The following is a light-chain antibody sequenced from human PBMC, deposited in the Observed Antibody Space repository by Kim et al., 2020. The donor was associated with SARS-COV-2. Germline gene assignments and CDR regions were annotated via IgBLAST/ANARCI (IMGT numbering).Light chain of an antibody. CDR2: DND. CDR3: GTWDNSLSAVV. J-gene: IGLJ2*01. Sequence: QSVLPQPPSVSAAPGQKVTISCSGSSSNIANNHVAWYQQVPGTAPKLLIYDNDKRPSGISDRFSGSKSGTSATLGITGLQTGDEADYHCGTWDNSLSAVVFGGGTQLTVL. V-gene: IGLV1-51*01. CDR1: SSNIANNH.